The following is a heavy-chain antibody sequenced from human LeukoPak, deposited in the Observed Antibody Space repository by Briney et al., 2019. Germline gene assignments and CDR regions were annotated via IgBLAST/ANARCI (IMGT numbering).Heavy chain of an antibody. CDR3: ARVRCSSNSCFPDY. Sequence: GGSLRLSCAVSGFTFSTYWMSWVRQAPGKGLEWVANIKQDGSDKYYVDSVKGRFTISRDNAKNSLFLQMNSLRAEDTAVYYCARVRCSSNSCFPDYWGQGTLVTVSS. CDR1: GFTFSTYW. J-gene: IGHJ4*02. CDR2: IKQDGSDK. V-gene: IGHV3-7*01. D-gene: IGHD2-2*01.